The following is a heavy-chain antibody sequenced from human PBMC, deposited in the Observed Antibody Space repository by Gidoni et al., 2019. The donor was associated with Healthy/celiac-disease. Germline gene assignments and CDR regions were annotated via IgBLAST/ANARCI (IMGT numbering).Heavy chain of an antibody. D-gene: IGHD3-3*01. J-gene: IGHJ4*02. Sequence: VQLLESGGGLVQPGGSLILSCPSSGFTFSSYAMSLVRQAPGKGLDWVSAISGSGGSTYYADAVKGRFTISRDNSKNTLYLQMNSLRAEDTAVYYCAERRVLEWLIYWGQGTLVTVSS. CDR3: AERRVLEWLIY. V-gene: IGHV3-23*01. CDR1: GFTFSSYA. CDR2: ISGSGGST.